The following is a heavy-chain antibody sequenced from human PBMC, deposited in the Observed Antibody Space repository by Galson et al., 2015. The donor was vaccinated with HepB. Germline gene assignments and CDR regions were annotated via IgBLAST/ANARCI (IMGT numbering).Heavy chain of an antibody. CDR1: GYTFTSYD. J-gene: IGHJ6*03. CDR2: MNPNSGNT. V-gene: IGHV1-8*01. D-gene: IGHD6-13*01. CDR3: AREGVKSSRYYYYYYMDV. Sequence: SVKVSCKASGYTFTSYDINWVRQATGQGLEWMGWMNPNSGNTGYAQKFQGRVTMTRNTSISTAYMELSSLRSEDTAVYYCAREGVKSSRYYYYYYMDVWGKGTTVTVSS.